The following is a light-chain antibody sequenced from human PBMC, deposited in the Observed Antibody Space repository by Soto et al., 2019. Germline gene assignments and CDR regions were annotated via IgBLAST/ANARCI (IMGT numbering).Light chain of an antibody. J-gene: IGKJ5*01. Sequence: AIQMTQSPSSLSASVGDRVTISCRASQDIRNTLSLFQQKPGEAPKLLICAASNLQSGVPSRFSGSGSGTDFTLTISSLQPEDFATYYCQQLNSYPHTFGQRTRLEIK. V-gene: IGKV1-13*02. CDR3: QQLNSYPHT. CDR1: QDIRNT. CDR2: AAS.